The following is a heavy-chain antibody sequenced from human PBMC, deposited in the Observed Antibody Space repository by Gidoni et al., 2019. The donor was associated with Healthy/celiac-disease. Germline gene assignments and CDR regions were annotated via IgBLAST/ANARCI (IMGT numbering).Heavy chain of an antibody. V-gene: IGHV1-18*01. J-gene: IGHJ3*02. D-gene: IGHD2-15*01. CDR2: ISAYNGNT. CDR1: VSTFPAFG. Sequence: QVQLGQSGPGVKKPGASVRVSCKASVSTFPAFGISGVRQAPGQGLEWMGWISAYNGNTNYAQKLQGRVTMTTDTSTSTAYMELRSLRSDDTAVYYCARDVQDIVVVVAAKFSGVDAFDIWGQGTMVTVSS. CDR3: ARDVQDIVVVVAAKFSGVDAFDI.